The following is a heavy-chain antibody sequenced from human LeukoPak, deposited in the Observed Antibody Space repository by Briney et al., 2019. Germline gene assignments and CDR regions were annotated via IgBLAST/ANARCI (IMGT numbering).Heavy chain of an antibody. CDR3: ARESDYYDSSVLFGY. CDR2: IYYSGST. V-gene: IGHV4-59*01. J-gene: IGHJ4*02. D-gene: IGHD3-22*01. Sequence: SETLSLTCTVSGGSISSYYWSWIRQPPGKGLEWIGYIYYSGSTNYNPSLKSRVTILVDTSKNQFSLKLGSVTAADTAVYYCARESDYYDSSVLFGYWGQGTLVTVSS. CDR1: GGSISSYY.